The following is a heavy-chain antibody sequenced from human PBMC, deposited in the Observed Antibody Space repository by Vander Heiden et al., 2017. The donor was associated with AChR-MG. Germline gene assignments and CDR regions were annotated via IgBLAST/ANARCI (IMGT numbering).Heavy chain of an antibody. Sequence: QLQLQESCPGLVHPSQPLSLPCTVSGCSISSSSYYWGWLRPPPGKGLEWIGSIYYSGSTYYNPSLKSRVTISVDTSKNQFSLKLSSVTAADTAVYYCARHPILLGSSSCAFDYWGQGTLVTVSS. J-gene: IGHJ4*02. CDR2: IYYSGST. CDR3: ARHPILLGSSSCAFDY. V-gene: IGHV4-39*01. D-gene: IGHD6-13*01. CDR1: GCSISSSSYY.